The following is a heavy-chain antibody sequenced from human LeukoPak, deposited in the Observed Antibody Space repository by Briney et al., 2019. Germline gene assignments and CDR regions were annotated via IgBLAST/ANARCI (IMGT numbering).Heavy chain of an antibody. CDR2: ISSSSSTI. V-gene: IGHV3-48*04. Sequence: GGSLRLSCAASGFTFSSYSMNWVRQAPGKGLEWVSYISSSSSTIYYADSVKGRFTISKDNAKNSLYLQMNSLRAEDTAVYYCARDQGGGYSYGWQSFDYWGQGTLVTVSS. J-gene: IGHJ4*02. CDR3: ARDQGGGYSYGWQSFDY. CDR1: GFTFSSYS. D-gene: IGHD5-18*01.